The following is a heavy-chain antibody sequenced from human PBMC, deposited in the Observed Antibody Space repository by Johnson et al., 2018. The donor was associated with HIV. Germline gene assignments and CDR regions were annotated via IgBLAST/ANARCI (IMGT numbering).Heavy chain of an antibody. CDR3: ARGRKDIAVVDGLDTDAFDT. CDR1: GFTFNTYT. CDR2: ISYDGGNR. J-gene: IGHJ3*02. Sequence: QVQLVESGGGVVQPGRSLRLSCAASGFTFNTYTMHWVRQAPGRGLEWVAVISYDGGNRYYADSVKGRFTISRDSSKNTLYLQMNSLRPDDTAVYYCARGRKDIAVVDGLDTDAFDTWGQGTVVTVSS. D-gene: IGHD2-2*01. V-gene: IGHV3-30*01.